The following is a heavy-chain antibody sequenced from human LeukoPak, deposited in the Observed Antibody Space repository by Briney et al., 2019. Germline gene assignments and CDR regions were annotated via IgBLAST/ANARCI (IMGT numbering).Heavy chain of an antibody. Sequence: SETLSLTCTVSGRSISSGSYYWSWIRQPAGKGLEWIGRIYTSGSTHYNPSLKSRVTISVDTSKNQFSLKLSSVTAADTAVYYCARVVSWGYYFDYWGQGTLVTVSS. CDR2: IYTSGST. V-gene: IGHV4-61*02. CDR3: ARVVSWGYYFDY. CDR1: GRSISSGSYY. D-gene: IGHD7-27*01. J-gene: IGHJ4*02.